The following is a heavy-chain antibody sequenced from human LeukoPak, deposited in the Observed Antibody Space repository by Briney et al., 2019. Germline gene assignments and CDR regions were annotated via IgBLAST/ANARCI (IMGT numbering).Heavy chain of an antibody. CDR2: IKQDGSET. CDR3: ARGAYYYED. CDR1: GFTFSNYW. D-gene: IGHD3-22*01. Sequence: GGSLRLSCAVSGFTFSNYWMSWVRQAPGKGLEWVANIKQDGSETHYVDSLKGRFTISRDNAKNSLYLQMNSLRAEDTAVYYCARGAYYYEDWGQGTLVTVSS. J-gene: IGHJ4*02. V-gene: IGHV3-7*01.